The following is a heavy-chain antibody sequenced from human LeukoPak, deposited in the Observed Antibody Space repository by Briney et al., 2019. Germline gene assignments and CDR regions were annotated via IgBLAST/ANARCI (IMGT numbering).Heavy chain of an antibody. CDR3: ASEAFSAGGSCYLHRVAS. Sequence: ASVKVSCKASGYTFTAYYMHWVRQAPGQGLEWMGWIDTNSGGTNYAQKFQGRVTITRDTSIGTVYMELGSLISDDTAVYYRASEAFSAGGSCYLHRVASWGPGTLVTVSS. CDR1: GYTFTAYY. J-gene: IGHJ4*02. V-gene: IGHV1-2*02. CDR2: IDTNSGGT. D-gene: IGHD2-15*01.